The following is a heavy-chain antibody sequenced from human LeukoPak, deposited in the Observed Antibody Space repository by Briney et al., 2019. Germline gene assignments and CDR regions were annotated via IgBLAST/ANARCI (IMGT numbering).Heavy chain of an antibody. D-gene: IGHD3-22*01. J-gene: IGHJ4*02. CDR1: GYTFTSYG. CDR3: ARTPYYYDSSGYYDY. V-gene: IGHV1-18*01. CDR2: ISAYNGNT. Sequence: ASLKVSCKASGYTFTSYGISWVRQAPGQGLEWMGWISAYNGNTNYAQKLQGRVTMTTDTSTSTAYMGLRSLRSDDTAVYYCARTPYYYDSSGYYDYWGQGTLVTVSS.